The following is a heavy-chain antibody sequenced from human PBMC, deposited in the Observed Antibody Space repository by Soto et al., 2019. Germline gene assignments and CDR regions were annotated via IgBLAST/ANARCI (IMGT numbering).Heavy chain of an antibody. V-gene: IGHV4-31*03. J-gene: IGHJ5*02. CDR2: IYYSGST. CDR1: GGSISSGGYY. Sequence: QVQLQESGPGLVKPSQTLSLTCTVSGGSISSGGYYWSWIRQHPGKGLEWIGYIYYSGSTYYNPSLKSRVTISVDTSKNQYSLKLSSVTAADTAVYYCARGTTVTARGFDPWGQGTLVTVSS. CDR3: ARGTTVTARGFDP. D-gene: IGHD4-17*01.